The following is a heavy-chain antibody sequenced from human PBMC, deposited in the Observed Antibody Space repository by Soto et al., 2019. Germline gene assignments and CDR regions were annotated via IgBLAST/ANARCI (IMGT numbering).Heavy chain of an antibody. CDR3: ARASWGWRYGMDV. CDR2: IGTVGDT. V-gene: IGHV3-13*01. J-gene: IGHJ6*02. D-gene: IGHD7-27*01. Sequence: GGSLRLSCAASGFTFSSYDMHWVRQATGKGLEWVSAIGTVGDTFYPGSVKGRFTISRENAKNSLYLQMNSLRAEDTAVYYCARASWGWRYGMDVWGQGTTVTVSS. CDR1: GFTFSSYD.